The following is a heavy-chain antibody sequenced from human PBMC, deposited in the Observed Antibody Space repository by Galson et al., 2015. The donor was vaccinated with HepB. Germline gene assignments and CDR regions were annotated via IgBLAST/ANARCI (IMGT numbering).Heavy chain of an antibody. CDR3: ARDRGVTVNRNNDLYGMDV. CDR2: ISYDGSTK. V-gene: IGHV3-30*03. Sequence: SLRLSCAASGFNFRYYGMHWVRQAPGKGLEWVALISYDGSTKFYADSVKGRFTISRDNSRNTLNLQMIGLRPEDTAVFYCARDRGVTVNRNNDLYGMDVWGQGTTVTVSS. J-gene: IGHJ6*02. CDR1: GFNFRYYG. D-gene: IGHD3-10*01.